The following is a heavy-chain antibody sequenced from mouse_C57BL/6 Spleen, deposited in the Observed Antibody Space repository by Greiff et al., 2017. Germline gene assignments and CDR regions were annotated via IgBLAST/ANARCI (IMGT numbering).Heavy chain of an antibody. J-gene: IGHJ2*01. CDR2: IYPGDGDT. V-gene: IGHV1-82*01. CDR3: ARERMVTTPYYFDY. D-gene: IGHD2-2*01. Sequence: VQLQQPGPELVKPGASVKISCKASGYAFSSSWMNWVKQRPGKGLEWIGRIYPGDGDTNYNGKFKGKATLTADKSSSTAYMQLSSLTSEDSAVYFCARERMVTTPYYFDYWGQGTTLTVSS. CDR1: GYAFSSSW.